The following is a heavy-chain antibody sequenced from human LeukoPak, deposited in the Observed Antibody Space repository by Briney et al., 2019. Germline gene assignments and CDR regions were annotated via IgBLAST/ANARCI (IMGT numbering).Heavy chain of an antibody. Sequence: GASVKLSCKASGYPFSNYDINWVRQATGQGHEWMGWMNPNSGNTDYAQKFQGRVTITRNTSISTAYMELSSLRSEDTAVYYCARGRATVTTHWVDPWGQGTLVTVSS. V-gene: IGHV1-8*03. CDR1: GYPFSNYD. D-gene: IGHD4-11*01. CDR3: ARGRATVTTHWVDP. J-gene: IGHJ5*02. CDR2: MNPNSGNT.